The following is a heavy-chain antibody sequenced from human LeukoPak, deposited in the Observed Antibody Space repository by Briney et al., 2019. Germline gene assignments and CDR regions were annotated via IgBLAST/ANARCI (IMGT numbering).Heavy chain of an antibody. CDR2: ISSSSSYI. Sequence: PGGSLRLSCAASGSTFSSYSMNWVRQAPGKGLEWVSSISSSSSYIYYADSVKGRFTISRDNAKNSLYLQMNSLRAEDTAVYYCARDVVVVTAIPRYYYYYYMDVWGKGTTVTVSS. J-gene: IGHJ6*03. CDR1: GSTFSSYS. V-gene: IGHV3-21*01. CDR3: ARDVVVVTAIPRYYYYYYMDV. D-gene: IGHD2-21*02.